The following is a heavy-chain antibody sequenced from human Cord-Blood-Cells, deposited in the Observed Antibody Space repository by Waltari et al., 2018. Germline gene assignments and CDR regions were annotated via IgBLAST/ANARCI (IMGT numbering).Heavy chain of an antibody. Sequence: QVQLVQSGAEVKKPGSSVKVSCKASGGTFRSYAISWVRQAPGQGLEWMGGIIPIFGTANYAQKFQGRVTITADESTSTAYMELSSLRSEDTAVYYCARDAVPAATYYYYGMDVWGQGTTVTVSS. V-gene: IGHV1-69*01. CDR2: IIPIFGTA. CDR3: ARDAVPAATYYYYGMDV. CDR1: GGTFRSYA. D-gene: IGHD2-2*01. J-gene: IGHJ6*02.